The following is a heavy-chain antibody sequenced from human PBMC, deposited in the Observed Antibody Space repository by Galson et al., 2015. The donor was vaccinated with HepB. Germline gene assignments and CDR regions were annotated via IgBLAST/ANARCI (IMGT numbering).Heavy chain of an antibody. CDR2: IYTSGST. CDR1: GGSISSYY. Sequence: ETLSLTCTVSGGSISSYYWSWIRQPAGKGLEWIGRIYTSGSTNYNPSLKSRVTMSVDTSKNQFSLKLSSVTAADTAVYYCAREGGYSGYDGFRTQHYYGMDVWGQGTTVTVSS. D-gene: IGHD5-12*01. V-gene: IGHV4-4*07. J-gene: IGHJ6*02. CDR3: AREGGYSGYDGFRTQHYYGMDV.